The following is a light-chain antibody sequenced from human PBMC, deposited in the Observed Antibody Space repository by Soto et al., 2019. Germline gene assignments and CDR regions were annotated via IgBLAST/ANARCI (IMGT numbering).Light chain of an antibody. V-gene: IGKV1-39*01. J-gene: IGKJ2*01. CDR3: QQSFNSPRT. CDR1: QSISTF. Sequence: IQMTQSPSSLSASVGDRVNMTCRASQSISTFLNWYQRKPGKAPKFLIHAVSTLQRGVPPRFSGSGSGTEFTLTISSLQPEDFATYYCQQSFNSPRTFGQGTRLEIK. CDR2: AVS.